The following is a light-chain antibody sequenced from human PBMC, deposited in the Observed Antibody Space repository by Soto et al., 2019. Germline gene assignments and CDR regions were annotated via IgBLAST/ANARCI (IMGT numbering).Light chain of an antibody. Sequence: DIQMTQSPSTLSVSVGDRVTITCRASQTISSWLAWYQQKPGKAPKLLIYKASTLKSGVPSRFSGSGSGTEFPLTISSLQPDDCATNSCQHYNSYSEAFGQGTKGQLK. CDR1: QTISSW. CDR3: QHYNSYSEA. J-gene: IGKJ1*01. CDR2: KAS. V-gene: IGKV1-5*03.